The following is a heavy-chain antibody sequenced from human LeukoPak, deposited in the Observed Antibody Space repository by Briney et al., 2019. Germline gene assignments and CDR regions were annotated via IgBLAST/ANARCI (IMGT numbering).Heavy chain of an antibody. V-gene: IGHV3-7*01. J-gene: IGHJ4*02. D-gene: IGHD2/OR15-2a*01. Sequence: QSGGSLRLSCAASGGTFTSYWMSWVRQTPGKGLEWVANIKQDGSEKYYVDSMKGRFTISRDNAENSLYLHMSSLRAEDTAVYYCARVGEYDSFDYWGQGTLVTVSS. CDR1: GGTFTSYW. CDR2: IKQDGSEK. CDR3: ARVGEYDSFDY.